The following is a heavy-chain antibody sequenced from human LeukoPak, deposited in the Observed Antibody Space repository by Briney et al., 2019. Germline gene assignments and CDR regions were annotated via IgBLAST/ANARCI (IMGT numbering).Heavy chain of an antibody. CDR1: GYTFTSYG. J-gene: IGHJ3*02. V-gene: IGHV1-18*01. CDR3: AREATSSSLDDAFDI. Sequence: ASVKVSCKASGYTFTSYGIIWVRQAPGQGLEWMGWISAYNGNTNYTQKLQGRVTMTTDTSTSTAYMELRNLRSDDTAVYYCAREATSSSLDDAFDIWGQGTMVTVSS. CDR2: ISAYNGNT. D-gene: IGHD6-13*01.